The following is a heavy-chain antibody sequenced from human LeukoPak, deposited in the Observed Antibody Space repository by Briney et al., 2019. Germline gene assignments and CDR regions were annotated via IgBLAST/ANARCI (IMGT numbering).Heavy chain of an antibody. CDR2: IKQDGSEK. D-gene: IGHD4-23*01. V-gene: IGHV3-7*01. CDR3: ARGTVVTPAPFHY. CDR1: GFTFSSYW. J-gene: IGHJ4*02. Sequence: GGSLRLSCAASGFTFSSYWMSWVRQAPGKGLEWVANIKQDGSEKYYVDSVKGRFTISRDNAKNSLYLQMNSLIAEDTAVYYCARGTVVTPAPFHYWGQGTLVTVSS.